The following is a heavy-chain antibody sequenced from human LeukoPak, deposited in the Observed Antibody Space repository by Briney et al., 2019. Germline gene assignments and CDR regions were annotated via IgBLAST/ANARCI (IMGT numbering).Heavy chain of an antibody. D-gene: IGHD3-16*01. Sequence: GGSLRLSCAASGCTFSNYGMHWVRQAPGKGLEWVAFIRYDGSNEYYADSVKGRFTISRDNSKNTLYLQMNSLRAEDTAVYYCAKMGALRYYYYMDVWGKGTTVTVSS. CDR1: GCTFSNYG. CDR2: IRYDGSNE. V-gene: IGHV3-30*02. CDR3: AKMGALRYYYYMDV. J-gene: IGHJ6*03.